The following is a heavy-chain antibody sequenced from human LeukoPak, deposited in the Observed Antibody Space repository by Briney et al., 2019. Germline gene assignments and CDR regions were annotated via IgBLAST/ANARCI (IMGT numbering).Heavy chain of an antibody. D-gene: IGHD3-22*01. V-gene: IGHV3-30*18. CDR3: AKDPSEGYYYDSSGYYDY. Sequence: GRSLRLSCAASGFTFSNYGMHWVRQAPGKGLERVAVISYDGSNKYYADSVKGRFTISRDNSKNTLYLQMNSLRAEDTAVYYCAKDPSEGYYYDSSGYYDYWGQGTLVTVSS. CDR1: GFTFSNYG. CDR2: ISYDGSNK. J-gene: IGHJ4*02.